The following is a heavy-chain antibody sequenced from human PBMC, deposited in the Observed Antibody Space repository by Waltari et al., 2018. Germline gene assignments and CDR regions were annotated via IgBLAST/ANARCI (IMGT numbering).Heavy chain of an antibody. J-gene: IGHJ4*02. CDR1: GYTFTGYY. D-gene: IGHD6-19*01. CDR3: ARDLPNRAVAGNEDY. Sequence: QVQLVQSGAEVKKPGASVKVSCKASGYTFTGYYMHWVRQAPGQGLEWMGRINPNSGGTNYAQKFQGRVTMTRDTSISTAYMELSRLRSDDTAVYYCARDLPNRAVAGNEDYWGQGTLVTVSS. V-gene: IGHV1-2*06. CDR2: INPNSGGT.